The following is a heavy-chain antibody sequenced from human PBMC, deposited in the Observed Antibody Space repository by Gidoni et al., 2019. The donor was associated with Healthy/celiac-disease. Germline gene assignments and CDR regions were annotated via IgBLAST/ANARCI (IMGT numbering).Heavy chain of an antibody. J-gene: IGHJ4*02. CDR1: GFPFSSYA. CDR3: AKEGPAHYDFWSGSQGAPFDN. V-gene: IGHV3-23*01. D-gene: IGHD3-3*01. CDR2: ISGSGGST. Sequence: EVQLLESGGGLVQPGGSLRLSCAASGFPFSSYAMSWVRQAPGKGLEWVSGISGSGGSTYYADSVKGRLTISRDNSKNTLYLQMNSLRAEDTAVYYCAKEGPAHYDFWSGSQGAPFDNWGQGTLVTVSS.